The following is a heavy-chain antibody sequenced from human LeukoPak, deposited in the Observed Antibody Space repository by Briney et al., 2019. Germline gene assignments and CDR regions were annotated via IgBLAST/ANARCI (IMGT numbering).Heavy chain of an antibody. V-gene: IGHV3-30-3*01. CDR3: ARDHSIHVAAAGHY. J-gene: IGHJ4*02. CDR2: ISYDGSNK. D-gene: IGHD6-13*01. Sequence: GGSLRLSRAASGFTFSSYAMHWVRQAPGKGLEWVAVISYDGSNKYYADSVKGRFTISRDNSKNTLYLQMNSLRAEDTAVYYCARDHSIHVAAAGHYWGQGTLVTVSS. CDR1: GFTFSSYA.